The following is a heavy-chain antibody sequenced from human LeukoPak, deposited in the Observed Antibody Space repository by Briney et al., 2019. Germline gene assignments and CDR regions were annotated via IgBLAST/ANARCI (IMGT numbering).Heavy chain of an antibody. CDR2: IYSGGPT. CDR1: GFTFSSHS. D-gene: IGHD6-19*01. V-gene: IGHV3-66*01. Sequence: QTGGSLRLSCAASGFTFSSHSINWVRQAPGKGLEWVSVIYSGGPTYYSDSVNGRFTISRDNSKNTLYLQMNSLRAEDTAVYYCARAYSSGWYYDYWGQGTLVTVSS. J-gene: IGHJ4*02. CDR3: ARAYSSGWYYDY.